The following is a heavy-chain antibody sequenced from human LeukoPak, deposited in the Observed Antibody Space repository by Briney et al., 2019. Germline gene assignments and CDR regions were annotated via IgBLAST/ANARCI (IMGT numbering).Heavy chain of an antibody. Sequence: GGSLRLSCAASGFAFDDYAMHWVRQAPGKGLEWVSGISWNSGSIGYADSVKGRFTISRDNAKNPLYLQMNSLRAEDTALYYCAKDSRNSGSQIAFDIWGQGTMVTVSS. V-gene: IGHV3-9*01. D-gene: IGHD1-26*01. CDR3: AKDSRNSGSQIAFDI. CDR1: GFAFDDYA. CDR2: ISWNSGSI. J-gene: IGHJ3*02.